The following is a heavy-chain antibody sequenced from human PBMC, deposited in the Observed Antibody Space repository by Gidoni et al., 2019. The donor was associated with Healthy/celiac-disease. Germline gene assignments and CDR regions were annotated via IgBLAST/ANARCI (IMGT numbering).Heavy chain of an antibody. J-gene: IGHJ4*02. CDR2: IYHSGST. CDR3: ARAGGAYATFDY. D-gene: IGHD1-26*01. V-gene: IGHV4-38-2*02. Sequence: GLEWIGSIYHSGSTYYNPALMSRGTMSVDTSKNQFSLKLSSVTAADTAVYYCARAGGAYATFDYWGQGTLVTVSS.